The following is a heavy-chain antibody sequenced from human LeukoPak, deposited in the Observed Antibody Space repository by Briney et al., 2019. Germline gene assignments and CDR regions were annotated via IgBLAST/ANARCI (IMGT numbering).Heavy chain of an antibody. V-gene: IGHV4-39*01. D-gene: IGHD1-26*01. CDR3: ARHLWEWDLHWFDP. Sequence: SETLSLTCTVSGGSISSSNYYWAWIRQPPGKGLEWIGSVYYTGSTYYNLSLKSRITISVDTSKNQFSLKLSSVTAADTAVYYCARHLWEWDLHWFDPWGQGTLVTVSS. CDR2: VYYTGST. CDR1: GGSISSSNYY. J-gene: IGHJ5*02.